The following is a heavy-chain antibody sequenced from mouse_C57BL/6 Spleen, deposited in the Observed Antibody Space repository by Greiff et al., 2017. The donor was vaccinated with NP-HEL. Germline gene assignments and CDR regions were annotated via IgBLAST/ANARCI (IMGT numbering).Heavy chain of an antibody. CDR1: GYTFTSYW. Sequence: VQLQQSGAELVKPGASVKLSCKASGYTFTSYWMQWVKQRPGQGLEWIGEIDPSDSYTNYNQKFKGKATLTVDTSSSTAYMQLSSLTSEDSAVYSCAIHYGSLYAMDYWGQGTSVPVSS. CDR3: AIHYGSLYAMDY. V-gene: IGHV1-50*01. CDR2: IDPSDSYT. D-gene: IGHD1-1*01. J-gene: IGHJ4*01.